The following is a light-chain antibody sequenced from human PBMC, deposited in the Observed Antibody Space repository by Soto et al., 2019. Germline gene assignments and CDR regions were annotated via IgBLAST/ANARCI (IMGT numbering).Light chain of an antibody. Sequence: QSVLTQPASVSGSPGQSITISCTGTSSDVGGYKYVSWYQQHPGKAPKLMISEVSNRPSGVSNRFSGSKSGNTASLTISGLQAEDESDYYCCSYTSSSRVGFGGGTQLTVL. CDR1: SSDVGGYKY. V-gene: IGLV2-14*01. CDR2: EVS. J-gene: IGLJ2*01. CDR3: CSYTSSSRVG.